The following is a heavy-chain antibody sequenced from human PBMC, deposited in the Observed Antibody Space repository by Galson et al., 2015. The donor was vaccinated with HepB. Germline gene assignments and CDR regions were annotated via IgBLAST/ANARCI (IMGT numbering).Heavy chain of an antibody. Sequence: SLRLSCAASGFTFSSYAMSWVRQAPGKGPEWVSAISGSGGSTYYADSVKGRFTISRDNSKNTLYLQMNSLRAEDTAVYYCAKNPPTVTTDYYYMDVWGKGTTVTVSS. CDR1: GFTFSSYA. CDR2: ISGSGGST. J-gene: IGHJ6*03. V-gene: IGHV3-23*01. D-gene: IGHD4-17*01. CDR3: AKNPPTVTTDYYYMDV.